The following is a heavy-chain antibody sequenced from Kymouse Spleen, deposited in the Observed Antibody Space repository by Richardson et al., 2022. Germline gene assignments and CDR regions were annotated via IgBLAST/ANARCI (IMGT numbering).Heavy chain of an antibody. Sequence: QVQLVESGGGVVQPGRSLRLSCAASGFTFSSYGMHWVRQAPGKGLEWVAVISYDGSNKYYADSVKGRFTISRDNSKNTLYLQMNSLRAEDTAVYYCAKGGAVAGFDYWGQGTLVTVSS. J-gene: IGHJ4*02. CDR1: GFTFSSYG. CDR2: ISYDGSNK. CDR3: AKGGAVAGFDY. V-gene: IGHV3-30*18. D-gene: IGHD6-19*01.